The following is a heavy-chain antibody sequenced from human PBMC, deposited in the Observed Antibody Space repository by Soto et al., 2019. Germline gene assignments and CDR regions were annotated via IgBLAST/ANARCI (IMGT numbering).Heavy chain of an antibody. J-gene: IGHJ6*02. CDR2: IDPSDSYT. Sequence: PGESLKISCKGSGYSFTSYWISWVRQMPGKGLEWMGRIDPSDSYTNYSPSFQGHVTISADKSISTAYMELSSLRSEDTAVYYCARDKGSGWYRGGHFYYYYGMDVWGQGTTVTVSS. CDR1: GYSFTSYW. D-gene: IGHD6-19*01. CDR3: ARDKGSGWYRGGHFYYYYGMDV. V-gene: IGHV5-10-1*01.